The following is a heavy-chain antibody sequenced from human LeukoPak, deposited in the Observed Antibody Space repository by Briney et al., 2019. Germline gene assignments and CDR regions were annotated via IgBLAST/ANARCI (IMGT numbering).Heavy chain of an antibody. D-gene: IGHD2-2*01. CDR2: IWYDGSNK. Sequence: GGSLRLSCAASGFTFSSHGMHWVRQAPGKGLEWVAVIWYDGSNKYYADSVKGRFTISRDNSKNTLYLQMNSLRAEDTAVYYCARSDIVVVPAAFIPDYWGQGTLVTVSS. J-gene: IGHJ4*02. V-gene: IGHV3-33*01. CDR3: ARSDIVVVPAAFIPDY. CDR1: GFTFSSHG.